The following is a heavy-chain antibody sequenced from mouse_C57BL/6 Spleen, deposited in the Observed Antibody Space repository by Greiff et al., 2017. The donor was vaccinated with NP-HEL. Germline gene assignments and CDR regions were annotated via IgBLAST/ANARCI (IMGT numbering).Heavy chain of an antibody. J-gene: IGHJ2*01. CDR2: ISYDGSN. Sequence: VQLKESGPGLVKPSQSLSLSCSVTGYSITSGYYWYWIRQFPGNKLEWMGFISYDGSNNYNPSLKNRISITRDTSKNQFFLKLNSVTTEDTATYYCARDYGNLYYFDDWGQGTTLTVSS. D-gene: IGHD2-1*01. V-gene: IGHV3-6*01. CDR1: GYSITSGYY. CDR3: ARDYGNLYYFDD.